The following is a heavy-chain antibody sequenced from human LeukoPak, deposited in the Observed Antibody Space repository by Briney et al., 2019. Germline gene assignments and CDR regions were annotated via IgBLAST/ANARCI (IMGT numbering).Heavy chain of an antibody. Sequence: SETLSLTCTVSGGSINSNGYYWGWIRQSPGKGLEWIGYIYYSGSTYYNPSLKSRVTISVDTSKNQFSLKLSSVTAADTAVYYCARGTYPRLDFDYWGQGTLVTVSS. CDR2: IYYSGST. J-gene: IGHJ4*02. V-gene: IGHV4-31*03. D-gene: IGHD3-16*01. CDR1: GGSINSNGYY. CDR3: ARGTYPRLDFDY.